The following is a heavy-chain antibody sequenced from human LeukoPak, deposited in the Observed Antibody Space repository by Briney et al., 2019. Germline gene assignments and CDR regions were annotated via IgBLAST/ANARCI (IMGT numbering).Heavy chain of an antibody. CDR1: GSISSGSYY. J-gene: IGHJ4*02. V-gene: IGHV4-39*07. Sequence: SETLSLTCTVSGSISSGSYYWSWIRQPPGKGLEWIGEINHSGSTNYNPSLKSRVTISVDTSKNQFSLKLSSVTAADTAVYYCARLRRRRNVNLQITHDYWGQGTLVTVSS. CDR2: INHSGST. D-gene: IGHD3-16*01. CDR3: ARLRRRRNVNLQITHDY.